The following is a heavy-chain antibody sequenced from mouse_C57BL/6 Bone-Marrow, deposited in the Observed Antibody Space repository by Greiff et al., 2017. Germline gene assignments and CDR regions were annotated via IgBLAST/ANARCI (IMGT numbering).Heavy chain of an antibody. CDR3: ARPHYYDYWDSAIDN. Sequence: VQLQQPGAELVKPGASVKMSCKASGYTFTSYWITWVKQRPGQGLEWIGDIYPGSGSTNYNEKFKSKATLTVDTSSSTAYMQLSSLTSEDSAVYYCARPHYYDYWDSAIDNSGQGNSVTVSS. V-gene: IGHV1-55*01. CDR2: IYPGSGST. CDR1: GYTFTSYW. J-gene: IGHJ4*01. D-gene: IGHD2-4*01.